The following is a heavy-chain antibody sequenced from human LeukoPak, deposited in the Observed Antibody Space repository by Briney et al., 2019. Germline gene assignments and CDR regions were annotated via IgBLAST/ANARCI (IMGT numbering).Heavy chain of an antibody. CDR3: ARRFRD. J-gene: IGHJ4*02. CDR2: IRGDGSTK. Sequence: GGSLRLSCAASGFTFSSYEMNWVRQAPGKGLEWVSYIRGDGSTKTYADSVKGRFTISRDNAKNALYLQMNSPRAEDTAIYYCARRFRDWGQGTLVTVSS. V-gene: IGHV3-48*03. CDR1: GFTFSSYE.